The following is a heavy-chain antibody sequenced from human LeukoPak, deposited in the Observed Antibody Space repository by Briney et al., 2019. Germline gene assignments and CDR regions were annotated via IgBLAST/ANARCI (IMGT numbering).Heavy chain of an antibody. J-gene: IGHJ6*02. D-gene: IGHD6-13*01. CDR1: GYTFTGYY. CDR2: INPNSGGT. Sequence: ASVKVSCKASGYTFTGYYMHWVRQAPGQGLEWMGWINPNSGGTNYAQKFQGWVTMTRDTSISTAYMELSRLRSDDTAVYYCARDWGGYSSNYYYYGMDVWGQGTTVTVSS. V-gene: IGHV1-2*04. CDR3: ARDWGGYSSNYYYYGMDV.